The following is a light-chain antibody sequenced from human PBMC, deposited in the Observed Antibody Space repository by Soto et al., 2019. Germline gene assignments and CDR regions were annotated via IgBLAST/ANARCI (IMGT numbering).Light chain of an antibody. CDR1: QSISSY. J-gene: IGKJ1*01. Sequence: DIQMTQSPSSLSASVGDRVTITCLASQSISSYLNWYQQKPGKAPKLLMYAASSLQSGVPSRFSGSGSGTDFTLTISSLQPEDFATYYCQQSYTTPRTFGQGTKVDI. CDR3: QQSYTTPRT. V-gene: IGKV1-39*01. CDR2: AAS.